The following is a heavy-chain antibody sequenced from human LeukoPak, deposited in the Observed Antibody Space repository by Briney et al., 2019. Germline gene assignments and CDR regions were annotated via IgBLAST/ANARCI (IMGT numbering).Heavy chain of an antibody. CDR3: ARQSMVRAYYYGSGPGRAFDI. CDR1: GGSFSGYY. D-gene: IGHD3-10*01. Sequence: ETLSLTCAVYGGSFSGYYWSWIRQPPGKGLEWIGEINHSGSTNYNPSLKSRVTISVDTSKNQFSLKLSSVTAADTAVYYCARQSMVRAYYYGSGPGRAFDIWGQGTMVTVSS. CDR2: INHSGST. J-gene: IGHJ3*02. V-gene: IGHV4-34*01.